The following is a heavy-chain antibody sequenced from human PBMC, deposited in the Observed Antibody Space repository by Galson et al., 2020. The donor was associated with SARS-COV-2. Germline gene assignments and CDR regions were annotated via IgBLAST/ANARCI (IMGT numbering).Heavy chain of an antibody. CDR1: GYTFTSYG. D-gene: IGHD2-15*01. J-gene: IGHJ4*02. CDR2: ISAYNGNT. V-gene: IGHV1-18*01. CDR3: ALGSLLLRVLDY. Sequence: ASVKVSCKASGYTFTSYGIRWVRQAPGPGLEWMGWISAYNGNTNSAQKLQGRVTMTTDTSTSTAYMELRSLRSDDTAVYYCALGSLLLRVLDYWGQGTLVTVSS.